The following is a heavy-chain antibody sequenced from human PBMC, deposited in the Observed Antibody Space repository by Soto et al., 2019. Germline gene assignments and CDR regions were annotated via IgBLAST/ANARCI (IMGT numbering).Heavy chain of an antibody. Sequence: QVQLVESGGGVVQPGRSLRLSCAASGFTFSSYGMHWVRQAPGKGLEWVAVISYDGSNKYYADSVKGRFTISRDNSKNTLYLQMNSLRAEDTAVYYCARERVYYYGSGSGYYYYGMHVWVQGTTVTVSS. D-gene: IGHD3-10*01. V-gene: IGHV3-30*03. CDR3: ARERVYYYGSGSGYYYYGMHV. CDR2: ISYDGSNK. J-gene: IGHJ6*02. CDR1: GFTFSSYG.